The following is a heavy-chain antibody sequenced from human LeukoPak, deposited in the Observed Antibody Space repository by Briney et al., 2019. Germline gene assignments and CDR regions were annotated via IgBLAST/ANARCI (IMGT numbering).Heavy chain of an antibody. CDR2: IYYSGST. CDR1: GGSISSYY. Sequence: PSETLSLTCTVSGGSISSYYWSWIRQPPGKGLEWIGYIYYSGSTNYNPSPKSRVTISVGTSKNQFSLKLSSVTAADTAVYYCARDRSEFDYWGQGTLVTASS. V-gene: IGHV4-59*01. J-gene: IGHJ4*02. CDR3: ARDRSEFDY.